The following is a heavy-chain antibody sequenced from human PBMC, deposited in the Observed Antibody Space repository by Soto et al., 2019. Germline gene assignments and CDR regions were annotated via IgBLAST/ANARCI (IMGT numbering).Heavy chain of an antibody. J-gene: IGHJ6*02. CDR3: TTASTAMVTGGYYYYGMDV. CDR1: GFTFSNAW. Sequence: GGSLXLSCAASGFTFSNAWMNWVRQAPGKGLEWVGRIKSKTDGGTTDYAAPVKGRFTISRDDSKNTLYLQMNSLKTEDTAVYYCTTASTAMVTGGYYYYGMDVWGQGTTVTVSS. V-gene: IGHV3-15*07. D-gene: IGHD5-18*01. CDR2: IKSKTDGGTT.